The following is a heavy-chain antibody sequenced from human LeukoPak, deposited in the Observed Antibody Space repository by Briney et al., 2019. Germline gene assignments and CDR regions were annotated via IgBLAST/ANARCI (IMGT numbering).Heavy chain of an antibody. CDR2: IYYSGNT. V-gene: IGHV4-39*07. CDR3: AKDRPPSVAAAGYYFDY. J-gene: IGHJ4*02. D-gene: IGHD6-13*01. CDR1: GGSISSSAYY. Sequence: PSETLSLTCSVSGGSISSSAYYWGWIRQPPGQGLELIGCIYYSGNTYHNPSLKSPVTISVDTSKNQFSLKLTSVTAADTAVYYCAKDRPPSVAAAGYYFDYWGQGTLVIVSS.